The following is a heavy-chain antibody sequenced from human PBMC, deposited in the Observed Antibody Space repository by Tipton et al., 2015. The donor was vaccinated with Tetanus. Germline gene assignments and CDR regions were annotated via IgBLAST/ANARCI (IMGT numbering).Heavy chain of an antibody. D-gene: IGHD3-9*01. Sequence: TLSLTCTVSGGSISSTSYYWAWIRQPPGKGLEWIGTMYNSGATYYNPSLKGRVTISGDTSKNLFSLTSVTAADTAVYYCARATEHDIMTGYDNWGPGTQVTVSS. J-gene: IGHJ4*02. CDR1: GGSISSTSYY. CDR3: ARATEHDIMTGYDN. V-gene: IGHV4-39*02. CDR2: MYNSGAT.